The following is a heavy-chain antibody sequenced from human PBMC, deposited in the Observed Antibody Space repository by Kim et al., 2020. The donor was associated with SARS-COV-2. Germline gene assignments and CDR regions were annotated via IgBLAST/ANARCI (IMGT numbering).Heavy chain of an antibody. D-gene: IGHD2-8*02. Sequence: GGSLRLSCSASGFTFNAYAMHWVRQAPGKGLEYISAITDNGGSTYHADSVKGRLLISIDNSKNTLYLQMSSLRPEDTAVYYCVKGLLVTPTSPFDHWGRG. CDR1: GFTFNAYA. J-gene: IGHJ4*02. CDR2: ITDNGGST. CDR3: VKGLLVTPTSPFDH. V-gene: IGHV3-64D*06.